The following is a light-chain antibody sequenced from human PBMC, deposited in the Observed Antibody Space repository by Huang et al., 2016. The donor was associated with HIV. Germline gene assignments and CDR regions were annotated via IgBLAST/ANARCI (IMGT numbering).Light chain of an antibody. CDR3: QQYNDWPPMYT. CDR1: QSVNSN. V-gene: IGKV3-15*01. J-gene: IGKJ2*01. CDR2: GAS. Sequence: EIVMTQSPATVSVSPGTRATLSCRASQSVNSNLAWYQQEPGQAPRLLISGASTRASGIPARFSGSGSGTEFTLTISSLQSEDFAVYYCQQYNDWPPMYTFGQGTKLEIK.